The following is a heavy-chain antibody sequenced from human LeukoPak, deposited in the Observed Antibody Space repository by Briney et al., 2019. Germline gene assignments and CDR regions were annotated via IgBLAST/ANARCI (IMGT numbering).Heavy chain of an antibody. Sequence: ASVKVSCKASGYTLTGYYMHWVRQAPGQGLEWMGWINPNSGGTNYAQKFQGRVTMTRDTAISTAYMELSRLRSDDTAVYYCALRKSDIVVVPAAPGAFDYWGQGTLVTVSS. CDR3: ALRKSDIVVVPAAPGAFDY. CDR1: GYTLTGYY. D-gene: IGHD2-2*01. V-gene: IGHV1-2*02. CDR2: INPNSGGT. J-gene: IGHJ4*02.